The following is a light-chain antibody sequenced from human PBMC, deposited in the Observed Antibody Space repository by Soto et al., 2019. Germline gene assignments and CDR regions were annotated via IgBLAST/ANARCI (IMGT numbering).Light chain of an antibody. Sequence: DIQMTQPPSTLSGSVGDRVTITCRASQTISSWLAWYQQKPGKAPKLLIYKASTLKSGVPSRFSGSGSGTEPTLTISSLQPDDFATYYCQQYNSYSITFGQGTRLEIK. J-gene: IGKJ5*01. CDR3: QQYNSYSIT. V-gene: IGKV1-5*03. CDR1: QTISSW. CDR2: KAS.